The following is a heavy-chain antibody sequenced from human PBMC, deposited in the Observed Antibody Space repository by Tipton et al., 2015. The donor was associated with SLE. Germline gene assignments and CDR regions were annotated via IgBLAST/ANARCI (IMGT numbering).Heavy chain of an antibody. Sequence: LRLSCTVSGGSISNYYWSWIRQPPGKGLEWIGYIYYSGSTNYNPSLKSRVTISVDTSKNQFSLKLSTVTAADTAVYYCARDRVYSSSCYMDVWGKGTTVTVS. CDR2: IYYSGST. CDR3: ARDRVYSSSCYMDV. CDR1: GGSISNYY. V-gene: IGHV4-59*01. J-gene: IGHJ6*03. D-gene: IGHD6-13*01.